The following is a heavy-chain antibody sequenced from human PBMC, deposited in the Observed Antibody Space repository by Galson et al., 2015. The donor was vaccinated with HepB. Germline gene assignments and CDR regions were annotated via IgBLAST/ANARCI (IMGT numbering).Heavy chain of an antibody. D-gene: IGHD5-24*01. CDR2: IIQDGSEK. CDR3: AGGDGWVFNY. J-gene: IGHJ4*02. V-gene: IGHV3-7*03. CDR1: GFTFSTFW. Sequence: SLRLSCAASGFTFSTFWMSWFRQAPGKGLEWVANIIQDGSEKYSVDSVKGRFTISRDNAKNSLYRQMNNRRAEDTAVYFCAGGDGWVFNYWGQGTLVTVSS.